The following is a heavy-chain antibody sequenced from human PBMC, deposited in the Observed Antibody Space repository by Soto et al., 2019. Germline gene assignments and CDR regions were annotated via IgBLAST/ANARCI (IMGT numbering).Heavy chain of an antibody. V-gene: IGHV3-33*01. CDR1: GFTFSSYG. Sequence: LRLSCAASGFTFSSYGMHWVRQAPGKGLEWVAVIWYDGSNKYYADSVKGRFTISRDNSKNTLYLQMTSLRAEDTAVYYCARDRGGMDVWGQGTTVTVSS. J-gene: IGHJ6*02. CDR2: IWYDGSNK. CDR3: ARDRGGMDV.